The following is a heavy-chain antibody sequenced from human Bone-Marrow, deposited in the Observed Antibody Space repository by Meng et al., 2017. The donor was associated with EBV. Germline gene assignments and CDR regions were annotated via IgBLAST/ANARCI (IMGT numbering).Heavy chain of an antibody. J-gene: IGHJ4*02. CDR3: ARGGRASARAGVGHDF. D-gene: IGHD6-6*01. CDR2: INQSGST. Sequence: VQCQHWWSVPLKPLELLAFTGAVYGGSFSGYDWSMIRQPPGKGLEWIGEINQSGSTNYNPSLKSRLTISVDTSKGQFSLKLSSVTAADTAVYYCARGGRASARAGVGHDFWGQGTLVTVSS. V-gene: IGHV4-34*01. CDR1: GGSFSGYD.